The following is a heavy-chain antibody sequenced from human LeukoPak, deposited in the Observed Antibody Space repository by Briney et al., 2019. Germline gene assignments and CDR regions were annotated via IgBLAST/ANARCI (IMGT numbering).Heavy chain of an antibody. CDR1: GFTFNTYA. CDR2: ISGSGDNT. Sequence: GGSLRLSCVASGFTFNTYAMNWVRQAPGKGLEWVSGISGSGDNTYYGDSVKGRFTISRDNSKNTLYVQVNSLGTEDTAAYYCAKGSYYDSSGSFYFDYWGQGTLVTVSS. D-gene: IGHD3-22*01. CDR3: AKGSYYDSSGSFYFDY. J-gene: IGHJ4*02. V-gene: IGHV3-23*01.